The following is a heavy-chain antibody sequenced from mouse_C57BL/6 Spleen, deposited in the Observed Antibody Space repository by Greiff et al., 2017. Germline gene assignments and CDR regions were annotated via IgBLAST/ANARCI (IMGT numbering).Heavy chain of an antibody. CDR2: IDPSDSHT. Sequence: QVQLQQPGAELVKPGASVKLSCKASGYTFTSYWMQWVKQRPGQGLEWIGEIDPSDSHTNYNQKFKGKATLPVDTSSSTAYMQLISLTSEDSAVYYCASYCKRTLYYYAMDYWGQGTSVTVSS. D-gene: IGHD2-3*01. CDR3: ASYCKRTLYYYAMDY. J-gene: IGHJ4*01. CDR1: GYTFTSYW. V-gene: IGHV1-50*01.